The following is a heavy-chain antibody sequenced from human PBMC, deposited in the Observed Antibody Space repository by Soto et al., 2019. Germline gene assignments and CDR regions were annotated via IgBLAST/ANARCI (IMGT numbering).Heavy chain of an antibody. CDR3: AYEGGSYRGGSFDY. V-gene: IGHV3-23*01. CDR2: ISGRGGNT. D-gene: IGHD3-16*02. J-gene: IGHJ4*02. CDR1: GFTFSSYA. Sequence: EVQLLESGGGLVQPGGSLRLSCAASGFTFSSYAMSWVRQAPGKGLEWVSAISGRGGNTYYADSVKGRFTISRDNSRNTLYLQMTRLRAEDTAVYYSAYEGGSYRGGSFDYWGQGTLVTVSS.